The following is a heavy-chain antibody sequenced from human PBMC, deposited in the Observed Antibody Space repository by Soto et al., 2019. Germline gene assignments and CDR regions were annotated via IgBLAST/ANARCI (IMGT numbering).Heavy chain of an antibody. J-gene: IGHJ4*02. V-gene: IGHV1-46*03. CDR2: MNPSGGST. CDR3: ARVIYYYDQSGDY. Sequence: ASVKVSCKASGGSFSTYGINWVRLAPGQGLEWMGIMNPSGGSTSYAQKFQGRITMTRDTSTSTVYMELSSLRSEDTAVYYCARVIYYYDQSGDYWGQTPQVTVSS. CDR1: GGSFSTYG. D-gene: IGHD3-22*01.